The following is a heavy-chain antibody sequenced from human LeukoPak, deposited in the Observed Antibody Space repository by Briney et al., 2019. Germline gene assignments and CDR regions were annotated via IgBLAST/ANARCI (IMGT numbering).Heavy chain of an antibody. V-gene: IGHV4-34*01. CDR2: INHSGST. D-gene: IGHD3-10*01. Sequence: SETLSLTCAVYGGSFSGYYWSWIRQPPGKGLEWIGEINHSGSTNYNPSLKSRVTISVDTPKNQFSLKLSSVTAADTAVYYCARSSRIWLAGYYFDYWGQGTLVTVSS. J-gene: IGHJ4*02. CDR3: ARSSRIWLAGYYFDY. CDR1: GGSFSGYY.